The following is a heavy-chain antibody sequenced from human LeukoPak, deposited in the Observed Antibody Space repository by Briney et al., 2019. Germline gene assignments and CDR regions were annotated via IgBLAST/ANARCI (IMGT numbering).Heavy chain of an antibody. D-gene: IGHD1-26*01. J-gene: IGHJ4*02. V-gene: IGHV4-38-2*02. Sequence: SETLSLTCTVSGYSISSGYYWGWIRQPPGKGLEWIGSIYHSGSTYYNPSLKSRVTISVDTSKNQFSLKLSSVTAADTAVYYCARGIVGATRGVYYFDYWGQGTLVTVSS. CDR2: IYHSGST. CDR1: GYSISSGYY. CDR3: ARGIVGATRGVYYFDY.